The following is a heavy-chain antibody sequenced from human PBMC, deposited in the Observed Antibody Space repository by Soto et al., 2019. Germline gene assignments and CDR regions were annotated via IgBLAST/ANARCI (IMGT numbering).Heavy chain of an antibody. Sequence: QVQLVQSGAEEKKPGASVKVSCKASGYTFTSYAMHWVRQAPGQRLEWMGWINAGNGNTKYSQKFQGRVTITRDTSASTAYMELSSLRSEDTAVYYCARDIRSGYSSGWYALRYWGQGTLVTVSS. J-gene: IGHJ4*02. CDR3: ARDIRSGYSSGWYALRY. CDR2: INAGNGNT. CDR1: GYTFTSYA. V-gene: IGHV1-3*05. D-gene: IGHD6-19*01.